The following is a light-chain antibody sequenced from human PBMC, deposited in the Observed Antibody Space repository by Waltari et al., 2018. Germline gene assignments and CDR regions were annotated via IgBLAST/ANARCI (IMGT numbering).Light chain of an antibody. J-gene: IGLJ2*01. CDR2: EST. V-gene: IGLV2-23*01. CDR1: SSDVGTYNL. Sequence: QSALTQPASVSGSPGQSITLSCTATSSDVGTYNLVSWYQHHPGKAPKLMIYESTKRPSGVSKRFSGSKSGNTASLTISGLQAEDEADYYCCSFAGSSPHVVFGGGTKLTVL. CDR3: CSFAGSSPHVV.